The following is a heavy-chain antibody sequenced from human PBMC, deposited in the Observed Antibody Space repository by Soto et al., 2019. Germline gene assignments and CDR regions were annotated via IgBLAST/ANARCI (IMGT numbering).Heavy chain of an antibody. V-gene: IGHV1-2*02. D-gene: IGHD1-1*01. Sequence: ASVKVSCKTSGYTFTDYYMQWLRQAPGQGLEWMGWINPKSGDTTYAEKFQGRVTMTRDTSISTAYMELTRLTSDDTAVYYCARNWNHFDYWGQGTVVNV. J-gene: IGHJ4*02. CDR1: GYTFTDYY. CDR3: ARNWNHFDY. CDR2: INPKSGDT.